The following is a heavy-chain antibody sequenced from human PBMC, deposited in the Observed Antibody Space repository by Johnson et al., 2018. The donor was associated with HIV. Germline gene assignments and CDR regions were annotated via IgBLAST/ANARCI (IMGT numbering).Heavy chain of an antibody. CDR1: GFTFSNYA. Sequence: QVLLVESGGGLVQPGGSLRLSCAASGFTFSNYAMHWVRQAPGKGLEWVAFIRSDGSNKSYADSVRGRFTISRDNAKNSLYLQMNSLRAEDTALYYCARDPFRDAFDIWGQGTMVTVSS. CDR2: IRSDGSNK. CDR3: ARDPFRDAFDI. V-gene: IGHV3-30*02. J-gene: IGHJ3*02.